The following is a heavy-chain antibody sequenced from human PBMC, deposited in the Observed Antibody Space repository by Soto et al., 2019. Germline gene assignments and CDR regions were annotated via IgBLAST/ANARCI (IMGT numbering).Heavy chain of an antibody. J-gene: IGHJ3*02. CDR2: ISSSSSYI. V-gene: IGHV3-21*01. CDR3: ARDLPEAGIPAFDI. CDR1: GFTFSSYS. D-gene: IGHD6-19*01. Sequence: GGSLRLSCAASGFTFSSYSMNWVRQAPGKGLEWVSSISSSSSYIYYADSVKGRFTISRDNAKNSLYLQMNSLRAEDTAVYYCARDLPEAGIPAFDIWGQGTMVTVSS.